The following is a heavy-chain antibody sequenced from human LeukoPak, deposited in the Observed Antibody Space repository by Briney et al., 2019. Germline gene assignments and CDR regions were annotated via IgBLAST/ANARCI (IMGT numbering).Heavy chain of an antibody. CDR2: IYRYGTT. D-gene: IGHD2/OR15-2a*01. Sequence: PSETLSLTCTVSGGSISSGDYYWSWIRQPPGRGLEWIGEIYRYGTTNYNPSLKSRVTISVDKSKDQLSLRMNSMTAADTAVYYCASRYCLSFTCPPEDYWGQGILVTVSS. V-gene: IGHV4-39*07. J-gene: IGHJ4*02. CDR3: ASRYCLSFTCPPEDY. CDR1: GGSISSGDYY.